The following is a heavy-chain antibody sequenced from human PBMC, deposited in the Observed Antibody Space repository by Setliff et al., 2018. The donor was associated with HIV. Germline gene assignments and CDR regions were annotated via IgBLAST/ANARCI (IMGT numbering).Heavy chain of an antibody. CDR2: TSVSGSA. J-gene: IGHJ3*02. CDR1: GGSISSEDYY. V-gene: IGHV4-61*02. Sequence: SETLSLTCTVSGGSISSEDYYWTWIRQPAGKTLEWIGRTSVSGSATYNPSLKSRVTISIATSKGQLSLRLHSVTAADTAVYYCARVPVAGTARGVFDIWGQGTMVTVSS. D-gene: IGHD6-19*01. CDR3: ARVPVAGTARGVFDI.